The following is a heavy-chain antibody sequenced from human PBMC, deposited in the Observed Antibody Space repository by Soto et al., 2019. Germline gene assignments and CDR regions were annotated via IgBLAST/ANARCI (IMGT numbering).Heavy chain of an antibody. CDR3: ARGGYCSGGCCFPYLRAWYFDL. CDR1: GFTFSSYV. J-gene: IGHJ2*01. Sequence: EVQLVNSGGGLVQPGGSLRLSCAASGFTFSSYVMHWVRQAPGKGLEYVSVISSNGGSTYYANSVKGRFTISRDNSKNPLYLEMGRLRAEEMAAYYCARGGYCSGGCCFPYLRAWYFDLWGRGTLVTVSS. V-gene: IGHV3-64*01. D-gene: IGHD2-15*01. CDR2: ISSNGGST.